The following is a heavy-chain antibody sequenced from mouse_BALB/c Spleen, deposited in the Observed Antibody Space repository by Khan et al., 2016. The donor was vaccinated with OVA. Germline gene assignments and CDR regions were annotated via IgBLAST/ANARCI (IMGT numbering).Heavy chain of an antibody. V-gene: IGHV3-2*02. CDR3: ARSVTITTVVATDFDY. Sequence: EVQLQESGPGLVKPSQSLSLTCTATGYSITSDYAWNWIRQFQGNKLEWRGYITNSGRTSYNQPLKSRTPITRDTSKNQFFLQLNSVTTEDTATYYCARSVTITTVVATDFDYWGQGTTLTVSS. D-gene: IGHD1-1*01. J-gene: IGHJ2*01. CDR1: GYSITSDYA. CDR2: ITNSGRT.